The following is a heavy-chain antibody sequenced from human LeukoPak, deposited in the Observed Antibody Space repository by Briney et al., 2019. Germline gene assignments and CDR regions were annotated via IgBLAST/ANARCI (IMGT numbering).Heavy chain of an antibody. J-gene: IGHJ3*02. D-gene: IGHD3-10*01. V-gene: IGHV3-48*02. CDR2: ISSSIITI. CDR3: ARANRAAFDI. Sequence: PGGSLRLSCAASGFMFRSYSMNWVRQAPGKGLEWVSYISSSIITIYYADSVKGRFTISRDNAKNSLYLQMNSLRDEDTAVYYCARANRAAFDIWGQGTMVIVSS. CDR1: GFMFRSYS.